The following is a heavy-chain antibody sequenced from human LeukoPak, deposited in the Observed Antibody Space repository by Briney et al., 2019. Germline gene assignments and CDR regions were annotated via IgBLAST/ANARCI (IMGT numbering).Heavy chain of an antibody. D-gene: IGHD1-14*01. CDR1: GFTFSDNY. J-gene: IGHJ4*02. CDR2: IDTSGSAM. CDR3: ARARKGYYFDY. V-gene: IGHV3-11*04. Sequence: GGSLRLSCAASGFTFSDNYMIWIRQAPGKGLEWVSYIDTSGSAMYYAVPVKGRFTISRDNARNSLYLQMNSLRAEDTAVYYCARARKGYYFDYCGQGTLVTGSS.